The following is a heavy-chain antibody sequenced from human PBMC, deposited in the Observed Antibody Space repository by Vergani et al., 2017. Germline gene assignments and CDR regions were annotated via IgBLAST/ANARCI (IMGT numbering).Heavy chain of an antibody. CDR2: IYTSGST. V-gene: IGHV4-4*07. J-gene: IGHJ4*02. CDR3: AREDYYDSSGYLDY. CDR1: GGSISSYY. D-gene: IGHD3-22*01. Sequence: QVQLQESGPALVKPSETLSLTCTVSGGSISSYYWSWIRQPAGKGLEWIGRIYTSGSTNYNPSLKSRVTMSVDTSKNQFSLKLSSVTAADTAVYYCAREDYYDSSGYLDYWGQGTLVTVSS.